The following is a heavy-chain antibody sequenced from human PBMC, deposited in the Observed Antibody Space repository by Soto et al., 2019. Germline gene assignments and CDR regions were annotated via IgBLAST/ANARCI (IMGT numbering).Heavy chain of an antibody. J-gene: IGHJ3*02. CDR2: IYWDDDK. V-gene: IGHV2-5*02. CDR3: AHIPAADYDILTGYYAAFPSI. CDR1: GFSLSTSGVG. D-gene: IGHD3-9*01. Sequence: SGPTLVNPPQTLTLTCTFSGFSLSTSGVGVGWIRQPPGKALEWLALIYWDDDKRYSPSLKSRLTITKDTSKNQVVLKMTNMDPVDTATYYCAHIPAADYDILTGYYAAFPSIWGQGTMVTVSS.